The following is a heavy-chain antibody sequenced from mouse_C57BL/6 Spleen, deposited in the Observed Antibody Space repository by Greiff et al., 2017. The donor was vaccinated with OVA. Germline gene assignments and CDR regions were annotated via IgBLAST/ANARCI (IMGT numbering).Heavy chain of an antibody. CDR3: ASNYGSSYSWYFDV. Sequence: VKLQQSGAELVKPGASVKISCKASGYAFSSYWMNWVKQRPGKGLEWIGQIYPGDGDTNYNGKFKGKATLTADKSSSTAYMQLSSLTSEDSAVYFCASNYGSSYSWYFDVWGTGTTVTVSS. CDR1: GYAFSSYW. J-gene: IGHJ1*03. CDR2: IYPGDGDT. D-gene: IGHD1-1*01. V-gene: IGHV1-80*01.